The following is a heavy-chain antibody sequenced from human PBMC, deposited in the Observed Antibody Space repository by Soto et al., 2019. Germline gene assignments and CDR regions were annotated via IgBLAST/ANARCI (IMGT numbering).Heavy chain of an antibody. CDR2: IYYSGST. J-gene: IGHJ3*02. CDR1: GASISSSRYY. Sequence: PSETLSLTCTVSGASISSSRYYWGWIRQPPGKGLEWIGSIYYSGSTYYNPSLKSRVTISVDTSKNQFSLKLSSVTAADPAVYYCARHARSGWSDDAFDIWGQGTMVT. D-gene: IGHD6-19*01. CDR3: ARHARSGWSDDAFDI. V-gene: IGHV4-39*01.